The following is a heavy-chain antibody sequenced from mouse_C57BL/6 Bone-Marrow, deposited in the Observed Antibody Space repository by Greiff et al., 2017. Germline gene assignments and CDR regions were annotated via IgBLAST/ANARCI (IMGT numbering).Heavy chain of an antibody. V-gene: IGHV1-82*01. CDR1: GYAFSSSW. CDR2: IYPGDGDT. J-gene: IGHJ2*01. D-gene: IGHD2-3*01. Sequence: VKLMESGPELVKPGASVKISCKASGYAFSSSWMNWVKQRPGKGLEWIGRIYPGDGDTNYNGKFKGKATLTADKSSSTAYMQLSSLPSEDSAVYFCARPYDGYFDYWGQGTTLTVSS. CDR3: ARPYDGYFDY.